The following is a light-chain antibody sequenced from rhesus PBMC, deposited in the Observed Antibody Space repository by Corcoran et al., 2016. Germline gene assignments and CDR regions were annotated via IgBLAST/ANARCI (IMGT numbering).Light chain of an antibody. Sequence: DIQMTQSPSSLSASVGDTVTITCRASQGVSDWLAWYQQKPGKAPNLLIYKASSLKSGVPSRFSGSGSGTVCTLTISSLQSEDFATYYGQQYNSRPHTFGQGTKVEIK. CDR2: KAS. J-gene: IGKJ2*01. CDR1: QGVSDW. CDR3: QQYNSRPHT. V-gene: IGKV1-22*01.